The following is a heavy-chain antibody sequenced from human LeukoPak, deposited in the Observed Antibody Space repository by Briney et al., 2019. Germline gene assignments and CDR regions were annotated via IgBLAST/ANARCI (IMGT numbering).Heavy chain of an antibody. CDR3: ARHAESGYDRFDL. V-gene: IGHV4-59*08. J-gene: IGHJ5*02. CDR2: MYDSGST. Sequence: SETLSLTCSVSGGSINSYYWSWIRQPPGKGLEWIGYMYDSGSTNYKSPLKSRVTMSGDTSKNQFSLKLSSVTAADTAVYYCARHAESGYDRFDLWGQGTLVTVSS. CDR1: GGSINSYY. D-gene: IGHD5-12*01.